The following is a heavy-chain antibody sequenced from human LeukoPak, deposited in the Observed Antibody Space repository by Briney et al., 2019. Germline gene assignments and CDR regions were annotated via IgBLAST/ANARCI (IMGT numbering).Heavy chain of an antibody. CDR2: IYNSGST. J-gene: IGHJ6*03. D-gene: IGHD6-13*01. CDR1: GDSISYFY. CDR3: ARGRIAAAGTYYYYYYMDV. V-gene: IGHV4-4*07. Sequence: SETLSLTCSVSGDSISYFYWSWIRQAAGKGLEWIGRIYNSGSTDYNPSLKNRVTISVDTSKNQFSLKLSSVTAADTAVYYCARGRIAAAGTYYYYYYMDVWGKGTTVTVSS.